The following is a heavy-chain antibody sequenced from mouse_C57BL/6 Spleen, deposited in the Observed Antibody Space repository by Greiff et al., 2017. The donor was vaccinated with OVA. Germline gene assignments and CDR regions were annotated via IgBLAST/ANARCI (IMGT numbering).Heavy chain of an antibody. D-gene: IGHD1-1*01. J-gene: IGHJ2*01. V-gene: IGHV1-42*01. Sequence: EVQLQQSGPELVKPGASVKISCKASGYSFTGYYMNWVKQSPEKSLEWIGEINPSTGGTTYNQKFKAKATLTVDKSSSTAYMQLKSLTSEDSAVYYCARGNYGPYFDYWGQGTTLTVSS. CDR3: ARGNYGPYFDY. CDR2: INPSTGGT. CDR1: GYSFTGYY.